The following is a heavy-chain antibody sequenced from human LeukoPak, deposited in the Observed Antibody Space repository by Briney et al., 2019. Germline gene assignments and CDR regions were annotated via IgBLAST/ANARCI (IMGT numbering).Heavy chain of an antibody. D-gene: IGHD3-3*01. CDR3: VRDLEPYVSRFLEWPGGGCFDL. CDR1: GFSFSRYP. CDR2: ISYDGTNK. J-gene: IGHJ3*01. V-gene: IGHV3-30-3*01. Sequence: PGGSLRLSCTVSGFSFSRYPLHWVRQAPGKGLEWVAVISYDGTNKYYADSVQGRFTISRDNSKNTLYLQMNSLTNEDTAIYYCVRDLEPYVSRFLEWPGGGCFDLWGQGTMVTVAS.